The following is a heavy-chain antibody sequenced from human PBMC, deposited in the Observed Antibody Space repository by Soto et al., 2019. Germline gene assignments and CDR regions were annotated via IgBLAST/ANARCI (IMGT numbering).Heavy chain of an antibody. CDR1: GGSFSGYY. CDR2: INHSGST. V-gene: IGHV4-34*01. Sequence: SETLSLTCAVYGGSFSGYYWSWIRQPPGKGLEWIGEINHSGSTNYNPSLKSRVTISVDTSKNQFSLKLSSVTAADTAVYYCASGLMGELELFWFDPWGQGTLVTVSS. D-gene: IGHD1-7*01. J-gene: IGHJ5*02. CDR3: ASGLMGELELFWFDP.